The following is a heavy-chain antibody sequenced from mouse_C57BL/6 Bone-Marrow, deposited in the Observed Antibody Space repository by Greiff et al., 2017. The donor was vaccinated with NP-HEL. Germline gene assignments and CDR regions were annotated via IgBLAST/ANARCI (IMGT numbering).Heavy chain of an antibody. CDR1: GFSFTDYY. J-gene: IGHJ1*03. V-gene: IGHV1-36*01. CDR2: VYPYNGGT. CDR3: ARGPCYSGSSYWYFDV. D-gene: IGHD1-1*01. Sequence: EVQLQQSGPVLVKPWPSVCISCKASGFSFTDYYMHWVKQSHGKSLEWIGLVYPYNGGTSYNQKFTGMAILTVDSSCSTAYIVLNSLTSEDSAVYYCARGPCYSGSSYWYFDVWGTGTTVTVSS.